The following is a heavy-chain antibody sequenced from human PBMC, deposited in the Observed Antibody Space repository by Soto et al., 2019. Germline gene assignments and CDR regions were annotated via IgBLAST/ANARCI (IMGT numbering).Heavy chain of an antibody. D-gene: IGHD5-18*01. CDR2: FIPIFGTA. V-gene: IGHV1-69*01. Sequence: QVQLVQSGAEVKKPGSSVKVSCRAGRGSFSASGFIWVRQAPGQGLEWVGGFIPIFGTANYAQKFQDRVTMTADESTSTVYMELRGLRFEDTALYYCARSGYSYGPNMDWGQGTLVTVST. CDR3: ARSGYSYGPNMD. CDR1: RGSFSASG. J-gene: IGHJ4*02.